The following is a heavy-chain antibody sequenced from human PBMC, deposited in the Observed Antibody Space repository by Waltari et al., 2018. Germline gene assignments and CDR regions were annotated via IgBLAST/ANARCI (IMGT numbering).Heavy chain of an antibody. J-gene: IGHJ4*02. CDR2: MNPNSGNT. CDR3: ARENLDIPGY. CDR1: GYTLPSPT. V-gene: IGHV1-8*03. D-gene: IGHD1-7*01. Sequence: QVQLVQSGAEANKPGASVKVSRKASGYTLPSPTINWVRQATGQGLEWMGWMNPNSGNTGYAQKFQGRVTITRNTSISTAYMELSSLRSEDTAVYYCARENLDIPGYWGQGTLVTVSS.